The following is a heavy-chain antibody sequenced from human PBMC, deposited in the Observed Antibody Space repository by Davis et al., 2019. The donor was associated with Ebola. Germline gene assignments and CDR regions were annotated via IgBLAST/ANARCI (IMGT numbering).Heavy chain of an antibody. D-gene: IGHD6-13*01. V-gene: IGHV1-8*02. CDR2: MNPNSGNT. CDR3: ARGVAAADNYNWFDP. Sequence: ASVKVSCKASGGTFSSYAISWVRQAPGQGLEWMGWMNPNSGNTGYAQKFQGRVTMTRNTSISTAYMELSSLRSEDTAVYYCARGVAAADNYNWFDPWGQGTLVTVSS. CDR1: GGTFSSYA. J-gene: IGHJ5*02.